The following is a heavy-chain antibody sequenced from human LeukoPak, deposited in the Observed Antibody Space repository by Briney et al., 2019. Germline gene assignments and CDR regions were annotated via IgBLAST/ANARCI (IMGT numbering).Heavy chain of an antibody. CDR2: IYYSGST. D-gene: IGHD7-27*01. V-gene: IGHV4-39*07. CDR3: ARHELGMPAGPNWYLDL. J-gene: IGHJ2*01. CDR1: SDSISSSSYY. Sequence: PSETLSLTCTVSSDSISSSSYYWGWIRQPPGKGLEWIGTIYYSGSTYYNPSLKSRVTISVDTSKNQFSLKLSSVTAADTAVYYCARHELGMPAGPNWYLDLWGRGTLVTVSS.